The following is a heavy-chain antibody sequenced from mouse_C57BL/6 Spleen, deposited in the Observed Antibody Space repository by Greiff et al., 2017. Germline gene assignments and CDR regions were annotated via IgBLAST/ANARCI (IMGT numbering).Heavy chain of an antibody. D-gene: IGHD2-4*01. CDR1: GFTFSSYA. CDR2: ISDGGSYT. CDR3: ARLLYDYDVGWFAY. Sequence: EVQGVESGGGLVKPGGSLKLSCAASGFTFSSYAMSWVRQTPEKRLEWVATISDGGSYTYYPDNVKGRFTISRDKAKNNLYLQMSHLKSEDTAMXYCARLLYDYDVGWFAYWGQGTLVTVSA. V-gene: IGHV5-4*01. J-gene: IGHJ3*01.